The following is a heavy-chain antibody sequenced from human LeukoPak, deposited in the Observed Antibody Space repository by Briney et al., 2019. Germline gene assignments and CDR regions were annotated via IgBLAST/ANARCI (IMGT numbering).Heavy chain of an antibody. J-gene: IGHJ4*02. CDR1: GDSVSNDKYY. CDR2: IYYSGCT. CDR3: ARLGWWDS. Sequence: MASETLSLTCTVSGDSVSNDKYYWGWIRQPPGKGLEWIGSIYYSGCTYYNPSLNSRVTISVDTSKNQFSLKLSSVTAADTAVYYCARLGWWDSWGQGTLVTVSS. V-gene: IGHV4-39*01. D-gene: IGHD2-15*01.